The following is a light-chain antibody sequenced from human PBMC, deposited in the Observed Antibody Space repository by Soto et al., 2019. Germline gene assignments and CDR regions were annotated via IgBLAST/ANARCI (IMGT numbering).Light chain of an antibody. V-gene: IGKV1-5*03. Sequence: DIQMTQSPSSVSGSVGDRVTITCGASQDITWWLAWYQQKPGKAPKLLIYKASTLKSGVPSRFSGSGYGTEFTLTISSLQPDDFATYYCQHYNSYSEAFGQGTRLEIK. CDR1: QDITWW. CDR3: QHYNSYSEA. CDR2: KAS. J-gene: IGKJ5*01.